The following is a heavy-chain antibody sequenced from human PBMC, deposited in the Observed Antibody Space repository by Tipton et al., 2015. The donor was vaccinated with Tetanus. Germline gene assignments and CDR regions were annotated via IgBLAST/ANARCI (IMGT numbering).Heavy chain of an antibody. CDR1: GFTFSSYA. CDR2: ISGSGGST. D-gene: IGHD6-19*01. Sequence: SLRLSCAAPGFTFSSYAMSWVRQAPGKGLEWVSAISGSGGSTYYADSVKGRFTISRDNSKNTLYLQMNSLRAEDTAVYYCAKDGVQWPKYYFDYWGQGTLVTVSS. CDR3: AKDGVQWPKYYFDY. J-gene: IGHJ4*02. V-gene: IGHV3-23*01.